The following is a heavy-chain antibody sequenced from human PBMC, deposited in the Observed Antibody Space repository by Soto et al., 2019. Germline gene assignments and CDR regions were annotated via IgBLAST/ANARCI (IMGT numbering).Heavy chain of an antibody. CDR1: GFTFSTYG. V-gene: IGHV3-30*03. D-gene: IGHD4-17*01. J-gene: IGHJ3*02. Sequence: QVQLVESGGGVVQPGRSLRLSCAASGFTFSTYGMHWVRRAPGKGLEWVAFISSDGSYIYYADSVKGRFTISRDNSKNTLYLQMNSMRAEDTAVYYCASEPFFGDSAGAFDIWGQGTMVTVSS. CDR3: ASEPFFGDSAGAFDI. CDR2: ISSDGSYI.